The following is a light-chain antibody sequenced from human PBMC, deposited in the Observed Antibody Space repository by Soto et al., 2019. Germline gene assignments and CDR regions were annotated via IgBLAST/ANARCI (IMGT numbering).Light chain of an antibody. J-gene: IGKJ5*01. V-gene: IGKV3-15*01. CDR1: QSVSIS. Sequence: EIVLTQSPATLSLSPVDRATLSCRASQSVSISLAWYQQKPGQAPRLLIYGAFTRATGIPARFSGSGSGTEFTLTISSLQSEDFAVYYCQKYYDWPINFGQGTRLEIK. CDR3: QKYYDWPIN. CDR2: GAF.